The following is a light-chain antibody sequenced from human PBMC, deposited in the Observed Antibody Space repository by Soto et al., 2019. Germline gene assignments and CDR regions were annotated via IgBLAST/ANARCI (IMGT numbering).Light chain of an antibody. CDR3: ETWDSNPRV. V-gene: IGLV4-60*02. CDR1: SGHSSYI. CDR2: LEGSGSY. J-gene: IGLJ3*02. Sequence: QSVLTQSSSASASLGSSVKLTCTLSSGHSSYIIAWHQQQPGKAPRYLMKLEGSGSYNKGSGVPDRFSGSSSGAARYLTISHLQFEDEADYYCETWDSNPRVFGGGTKVTVL.